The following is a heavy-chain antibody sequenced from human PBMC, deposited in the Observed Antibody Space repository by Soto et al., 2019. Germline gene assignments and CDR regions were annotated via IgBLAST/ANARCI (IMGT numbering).Heavy chain of an antibody. D-gene: IGHD2-15*01. Sequence: GXSVKVSFTASGYTFTVYYMPFLRQAPGQGLEWMGWINPNSGGTNYAQKFQGWVTMTRDTSISTAYMELSRLRSDDTAVYYCARARTGSGFDPWGQGTLVTV. V-gene: IGHV1-2*04. CDR1: GYTFTVYY. CDR2: INPNSGGT. J-gene: IGHJ5*02. CDR3: ARARTGSGFDP.